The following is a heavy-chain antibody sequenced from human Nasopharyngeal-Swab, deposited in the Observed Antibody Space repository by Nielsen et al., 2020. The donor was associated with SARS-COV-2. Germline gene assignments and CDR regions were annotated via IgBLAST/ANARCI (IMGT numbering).Heavy chain of an antibody. CDR2: ISSSSSYI. J-gene: IGHJ4*02. D-gene: IGHD2-2*01. Sequence: GESLKISCAASGFTFSSYSMNWVRQASGKGLEWVSSISSSSSYIYYADSVKGRFTISRDNAKNSLYLQMNSLRAEDTAVYYCARGKAGYCSSTSCYLYFDYWGQGTLVTVSS. CDR3: ARGKAGYCSSTSCYLYFDY. CDR1: GFTFSSYS. V-gene: IGHV3-21*01.